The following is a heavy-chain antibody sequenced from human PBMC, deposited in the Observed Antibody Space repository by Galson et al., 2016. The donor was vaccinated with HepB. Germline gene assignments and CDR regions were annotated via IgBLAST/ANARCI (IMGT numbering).Heavy chain of an antibody. Sequence: SLRLSCAASGFTFSSYSMIWVRQAPGKGLEWVSFISRSSSSIYYADSVKGRFTVSRDNAQNSLFLQMNSLRAEDTAIYYCASRYSSPFIRGLFDYWGQGTLVTVSS. CDR2: ISRSSSSI. CDR3: ASRYSSPFIRGLFDY. CDR1: GFTFSSYS. J-gene: IGHJ4*02. D-gene: IGHD4-11*01. V-gene: IGHV3-21*01.